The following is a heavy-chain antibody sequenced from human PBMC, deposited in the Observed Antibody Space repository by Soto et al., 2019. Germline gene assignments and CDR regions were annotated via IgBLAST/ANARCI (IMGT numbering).Heavy chain of an antibody. V-gene: IGHV4-4*07. CDR1: GDSIGRFY. CDR3: ARDLSGTGLDI. D-gene: IGHD1-26*01. CDR2: VYSTGGV. Sequence: PSETLSLTCNVSGDSIGRFYWSWIRQPAGKGLEWIGRVYSTGGVTYNPALKGRVTISLDRSNNHISLEMSSVTAADTAVYFCARDLSGTGLDIWGRGTRVTVSS. J-gene: IGHJ6*02.